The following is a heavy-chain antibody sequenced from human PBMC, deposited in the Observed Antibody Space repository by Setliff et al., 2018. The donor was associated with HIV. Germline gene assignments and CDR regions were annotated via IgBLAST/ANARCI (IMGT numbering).Heavy chain of an antibody. CDR3: ARDYLHVFDI. CDR2: IYHSGTT. V-gene: IGHV4-38-2*02. J-gene: IGHJ3*02. CDR1: GYSISSGYY. Sequence: ASETLSLTCSVSGYSISSGYYWGWIRQPPGKGLEWFGSIYHSGTTYYNPSLKSRLTISADTSKNRFSLKLSSVTAADTAVYYCARDYLHVFDIWGQGTMVTVSS.